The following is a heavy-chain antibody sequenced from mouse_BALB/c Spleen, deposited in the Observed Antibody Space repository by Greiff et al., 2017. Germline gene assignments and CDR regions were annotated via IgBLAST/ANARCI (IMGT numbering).Heavy chain of an antibody. Sequence: VQLQQSGAELVKPGASVKLSCTASGFNIKDTYMHWVKQRPEQGLEWIGRIDPANGNTKYDPKFQGKATITADTSSNTAYLQLSSLTSEDTAVYYCARVLSPGYFDYWGQGTTLTVSS. CDR3: ARVLSPGYFDY. J-gene: IGHJ2*01. V-gene: IGHV14-3*02. CDR1: GFNIKDTY. D-gene: IGHD6-1*01. CDR2: IDPANGNT.